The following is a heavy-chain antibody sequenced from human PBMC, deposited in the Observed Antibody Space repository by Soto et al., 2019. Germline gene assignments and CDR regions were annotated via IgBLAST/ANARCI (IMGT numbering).Heavy chain of an antibody. V-gene: IGHV3-74*01. CDR2: INSDGRTT. CDR1: GFAFSSYW. J-gene: IGHJ4*02. Sequence: EVHLVESGGGSAQPGGSLRLSCAGSGFAFSSYWIHWVRQVPGKGLVWVSRINSDGRTTSYADSVRGRFTISRDNAKDTLYLQMNRLRAEDTALYYCARVGQGRYYFDYWGQGTLVTVSS. CDR3: ARVGQGRYYFDY.